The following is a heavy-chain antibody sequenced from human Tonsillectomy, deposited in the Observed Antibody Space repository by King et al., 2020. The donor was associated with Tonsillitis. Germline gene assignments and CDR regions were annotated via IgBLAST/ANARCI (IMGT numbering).Heavy chain of an antibody. CDR1: GGSITSFY. J-gene: IGHJ5*02. CDR2: ISYSGRT. D-gene: IGHD6-19*01. CDR3: LRGATPGVSGWFDP. V-gene: IGHV4-59*01. Sequence: VQLQESGPGLVKPSETLSLTCTVSGGSITSFYWTWVRQPPGKGLEWIGYISYSGRTNYNPSLKSRVTMSVDTSRNQLSLELTSVTAADTAVYYCLRGATPGVSGWFDPWGQGTLVTVSS.